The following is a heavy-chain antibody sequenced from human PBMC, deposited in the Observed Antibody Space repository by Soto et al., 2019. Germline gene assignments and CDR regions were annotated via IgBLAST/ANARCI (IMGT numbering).Heavy chain of an antibody. CDR3: AKYFFVHYGSGSYYNH. CDR2: IVGSGGST. Sequence: EVQLLESGGGLVQRGGSLRLSCAASGFTFSSHAMSWVRQAPGKGLEWVSAIVGSGGSTYYAESVKGRFTISRDNSKNTLYLQINSLRAEDTAAYYCAKYFFVHYGSGSYYNHWGQGTLVTVSS. J-gene: IGHJ5*02. D-gene: IGHD3-10*01. CDR1: GFTFSSHA. V-gene: IGHV3-23*01.